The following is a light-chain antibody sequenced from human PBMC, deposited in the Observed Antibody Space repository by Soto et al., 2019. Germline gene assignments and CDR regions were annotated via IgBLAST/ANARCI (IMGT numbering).Light chain of an antibody. J-gene: IGLJ2*01. CDR3: SSYAGSNSVV. V-gene: IGLV2-8*01. CDR1: XVGGYNY. Sequence: XVGGYNYVSWYQQHPGKAPXXXXXXVTKRPSGVPDRFSGSKSGNTASLTVSGLQAEDEADYYCSSYAGSNSVVFXGGTKLTVL. CDR2: XVT.